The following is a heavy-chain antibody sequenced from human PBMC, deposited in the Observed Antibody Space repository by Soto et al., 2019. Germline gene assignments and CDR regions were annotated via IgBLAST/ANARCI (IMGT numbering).Heavy chain of an antibody. CDR3: AKDPMNWNYGPYNWFDP. V-gene: IGHV3-23*01. J-gene: IGHJ5*02. Sequence: EVQLLESGGGLVQPGGSLRLSCAASGFTFSSYAMSWVRLAPGKGLEWVAAISGSGGSTYYADSVKGRFTISRDNSKNTLYLQMNSLRAEDTAVYYCAKDPMNWNYGPYNWFDPWGQGTLVTVSS. CDR2: ISGSGGST. D-gene: IGHD1-7*01. CDR1: GFTFSSYA.